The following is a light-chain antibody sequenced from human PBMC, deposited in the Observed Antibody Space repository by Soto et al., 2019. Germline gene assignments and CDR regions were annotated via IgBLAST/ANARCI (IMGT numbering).Light chain of an antibody. Sequence: EIVLTQSPATPSVSPGEGATVSFGASQSVSSHLAWYQHKPGQAPRLLFYDASTRATGIPARFSGSGSGTEFTLTVSSLQSEDFAVYYCQHYHGWPITFGQGTRLEI. V-gene: IGKV3-15*01. CDR2: DAS. CDR3: QHYHGWPIT. J-gene: IGKJ5*01. CDR1: QSVSSH.